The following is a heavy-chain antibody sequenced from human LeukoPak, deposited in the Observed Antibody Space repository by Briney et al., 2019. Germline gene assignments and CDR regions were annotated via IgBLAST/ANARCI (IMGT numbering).Heavy chain of an antibody. CDR2: IHYSGTT. V-gene: IGHV4-39*07. CDR3: ARMGAIAGASANPDY. CDR1: GGSINSTTYY. J-gene: IGHJ4*02. Sequence: PSETLSLTCTVSGGSINSTTYYWGWIRQPPGKGLEWIGSIHYSGTTDYSPSLRSRVTMSLDTSKNQFSLKLSSVTTADTAVYYCARMGAIAGASANPDYWGQGTLVSVSS. D-gene: IGHD4/OR15-4a*01.